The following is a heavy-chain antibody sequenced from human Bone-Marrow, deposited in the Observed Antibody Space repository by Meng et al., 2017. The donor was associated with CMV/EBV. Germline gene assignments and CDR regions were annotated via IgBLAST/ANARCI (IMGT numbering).Heavy chain of an antibody. D-gene: IGHD5-12*01. Sequence: SGFTFSSYGMHWVRQAPGKGLEWVAVIWYDGSNKYYADSVKGRFTISRDNSKNTLYLQMNSLRAEDTAVYYCAREGKSGYSGIFDYWGQGTLVTVS. J-gene: IGHJ4*02. V-gene: IGHV3-33*01. CDR1: GFTFSSYG. CDR3: AREGKSGYSGIFDY. CDR2: IWYDGSNK.